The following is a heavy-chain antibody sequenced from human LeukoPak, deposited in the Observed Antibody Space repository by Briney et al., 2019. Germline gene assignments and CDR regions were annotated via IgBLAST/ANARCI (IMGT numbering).Heavy chain of an antibody. D-gene: IGHD3-22*01. Sequence: GGSLRLSCAASGFTFSSYWMSWVRQAPGKGLEWVANIMQDGSEKYYVDSVKGRFTISRDNAKNSLYLQMNSLRAEDTAVYYCARGPPMTPHDAFDIWGQGTMVTVSS. CDR1: GFTFSSYW. V-gene: IGHV3-7*01. CDR2: IMQDGSEK. J-gene: IGHJ3*02. CDR3: ARGPPMTPHDAFDI.